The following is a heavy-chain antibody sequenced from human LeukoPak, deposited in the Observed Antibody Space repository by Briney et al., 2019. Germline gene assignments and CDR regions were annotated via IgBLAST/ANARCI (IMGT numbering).Heavy chain of an antibody. Sequence: TGGSLRLSCAASGFTLSSYGMHWVRQAPGKGLEWGAVISYDGSNKYYADSVKGRFTISRDNSKNTLYLQMNSLRAEDTAVYYCASLTVAGTAFGYWGQGTLVTVSS. CDR1: GFTLSSYG. CDR2: ISYDGSNK. V-gene: IGHV3-30*03. D-gene: IGHD6-19*01. CDR3: ASLTVAGTAFGY. J-gene: IGHJ4*02.